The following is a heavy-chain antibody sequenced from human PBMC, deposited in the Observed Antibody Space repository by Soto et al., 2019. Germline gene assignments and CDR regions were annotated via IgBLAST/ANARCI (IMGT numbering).Heavy chain of an antibody. CDR2: ISSSSSTI. V-gene: IGHV3-48*02. CDR1: GFTFSSYS. CDR3: ARGKYYYDSSGYYYPIDY. Sequence: GGSLRLSCAASGFTFSSYSMNWVRQAPGNGLEWVSYISSSSSTIYYADSVKGRFTISRDNAKNSLYLQMNSLRDEDTAVYYCARGKYYYDSSGYYYPIDYWGQGTLVTVSS. D-gene: IGHD3-22*01. J-gene: IGHJ4*02.